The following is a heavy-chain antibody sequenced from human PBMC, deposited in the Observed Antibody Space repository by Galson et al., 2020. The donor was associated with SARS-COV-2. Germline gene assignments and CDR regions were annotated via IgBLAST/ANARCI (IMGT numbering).Heavy chain of an antibody. Sequence: SETLSLTCTVSGGTINRSVYYWGWLRQPPGKGLEWIGNIYFSGSAYSNPSLKSRVTMSVDTSKNQFSLKVRSVTAADTAVYYCARINGTYSSFDYWGLGTLVAVSS. D-gene: IGHD1-26*01. J-gene: IGHJ4*02. V-gene: IGHV4-39*07. CDR2: IYFSGSA. CDR1: GGTINRSVYY. CDR3: ARINGTYSSFDY.